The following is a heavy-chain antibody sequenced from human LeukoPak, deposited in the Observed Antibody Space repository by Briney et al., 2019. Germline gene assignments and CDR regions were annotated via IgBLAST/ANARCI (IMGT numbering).Heavy chain of an antibody. D-gene: IGHD2-15*01. CDR2: IYHSGST. J-gene: IGHJ4*02. V-gene: IGHV4-4*02. Sequence: SGTLSLTCAVSGGSISSSNWWSWVRQPPGKGLEWIGEIYHSGSTNYNPSLKSRVTISVDKSKNQFSLKLSSVTAADTAVYYCARESGVVVVVAATQNFDYWGQGTLVTVSS. CDR3: ARESGVVVVVAATQNFDY. CDR1: GGSISSSNW.